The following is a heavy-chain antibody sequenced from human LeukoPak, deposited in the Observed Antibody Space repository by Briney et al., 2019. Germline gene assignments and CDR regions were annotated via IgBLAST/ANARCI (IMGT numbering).Heavy chain of an antibody. CDR2: INPNSGGT. V-gene: IGHV1-2*02. Sequence: ASVKVSCKASGYTFTGYYMHWVRQAPGQGLEWMGWINPNSGGTNYAQKFQGRVTMTRDTSISTAYMELSRLRSDDTAVYYCARARGGFLEWLSVYLDYWGQGTLVTVSS. J-gene: IGHJ4*02. D-gene: IGHD3-3*01. CDR1: GYTFTGYY. CDR3: ARARGGFLEWLSVYLDY.